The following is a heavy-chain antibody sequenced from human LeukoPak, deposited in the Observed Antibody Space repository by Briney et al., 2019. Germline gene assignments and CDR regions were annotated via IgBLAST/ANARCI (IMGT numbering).Heavy chain of an antibody. J-gene: IGHJ3*02. V-gene: IGHV3-64*01. CDR1: GFTFSSYA. D-gene: IGHD2-2*01. Sequence: PGGSLRLSCAASGFTFSSYAMHWVRQAPGKGLEYVSAISSNGGSTYYANSVKGRFTISRDNSKNTLYLQMGSLRAEDMAVYYCARDRGRCCSSTSCYPDAFDIWGQGTMVTVSS. CDR3: ARDRGRCCSSTSCYPDAFDI. CDR2: ISSNGGST.